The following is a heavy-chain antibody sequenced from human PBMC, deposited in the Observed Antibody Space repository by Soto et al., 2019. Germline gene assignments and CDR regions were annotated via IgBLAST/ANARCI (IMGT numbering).Heavy chain of an antibody. Sequence: GASVKVSCKASGYTFTSYCISWVRQAPGQGLEWMGWISAYNGNTNYAQKLQGRVTMTTDTSTSTAYMELRSLRSDDTAVYYWARDASPSGEQLVPDYWGQGTLVTVSS. V-gene: IGHV1-18*01. D-gene: IGHD6-6*01. CDR2: ISAYNGNT. CDR3: ARDASPSGEQLVPDY. CDR1: GYTFTSYC. J-gene: IGHJ4*02.